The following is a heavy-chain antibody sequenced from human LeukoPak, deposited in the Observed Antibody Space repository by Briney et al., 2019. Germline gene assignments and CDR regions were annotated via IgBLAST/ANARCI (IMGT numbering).Heavy chain of an antibody. J-gene: IGHJ4*02. CDR1: GYTLTELS. V-gene: IGHV1-24*01. Sequence: ASVNVSCKVSGYTLTELSMHWVRQAPGKGLEWMGGFYPGDGETIYAQKFQGRVTMTEDTSTDTAYMELSSLRSEDTAVYYCATRVGEYYDFWSGYWIFDYWGQGTLVTVSS. D-gene: IGHD3-3*01. CDR3: ATRVGEYYDFWSGYWIFDY. CDR2: FYPGDGET.